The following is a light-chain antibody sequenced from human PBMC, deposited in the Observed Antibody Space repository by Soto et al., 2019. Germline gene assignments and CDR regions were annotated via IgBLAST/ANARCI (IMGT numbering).Light chain of an antibody. CDR2: DAS. CDR3: QQYGNSPPLT. J-gene: IGKJ4*02. CDR1: QSISNSY. V-gene: IGKV3D-20*01. Sequence: EIVLTQSPATLSLSPGERATLSCGASQSISNSYLAWHQQKPGLAPRLLIYDASSRATGVPDRFSGSGSGTDFTLTISRLEPEDFAVYYCQQYGNSPPLTFCGGTKVEIK.